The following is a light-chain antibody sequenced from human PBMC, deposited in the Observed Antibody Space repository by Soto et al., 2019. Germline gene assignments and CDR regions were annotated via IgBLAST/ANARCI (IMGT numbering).Light chain of an antibody. CDR3: CSYAGSYTLV. V-gene: IGLV3-1*01. Sequence: SYELTQPPSVSVSPGQTASITCSGDKLGDKYACWYQQKPGQSPVLVIYQDSKRPSGVPDRFSGSKSGNTASLTISGLQAEDEADYYCCSYAGSYTLVFGTGTKLTVL. J-gene: IGLJ1*01. CDR2: QDS. CDR1: KLGDKY.